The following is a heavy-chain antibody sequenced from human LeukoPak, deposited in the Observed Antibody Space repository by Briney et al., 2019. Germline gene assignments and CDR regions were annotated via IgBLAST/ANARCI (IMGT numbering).Heavy chain of an antibody. CDR1: GFTFSSYS. D-gene: IGHD5-18*01. CDR3: ARAGYSMDTEYFQH. Sequence: PGGSLRLSCAASGFTFSSYSMNWVRQAPGKGLEWVSYISSSSSTIYYADSVKGRFTISRDNAKNSLYLQMNSLRAEDTAVYYCARAGYSMDTEYFQHWGQGTLVTVSS. J-gene: IGHJ1*01. CDR2: ISSSSSTI. V-gene: IGHV3-48*01.